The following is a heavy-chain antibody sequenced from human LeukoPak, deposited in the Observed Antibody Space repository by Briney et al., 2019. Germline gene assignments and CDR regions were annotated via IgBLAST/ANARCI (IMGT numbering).Heavy chain of an antibody. CDR3: ARVGNWNDGGYMDV. CDR2: INPNSGGT. Sequence: GASVKVSCKAYGYTFTGYYMHWVRQAPGHGLEWMGWINPNSGGTNYAQKFQGRVTMTRDTSISTAYMELSRLRSDDTAVYYCARVGNWNDGGYMDVWGKGTTVTISS. J-gene: IGHJ6*03. CDR1: GYTFTGYY. V-gene: IGHV1-2*02. D-gene: IGHD1-20*01.